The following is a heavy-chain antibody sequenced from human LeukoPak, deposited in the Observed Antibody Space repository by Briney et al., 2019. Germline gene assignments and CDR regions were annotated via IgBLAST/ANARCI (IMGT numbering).Heavy chain of an antibody. V-gene: IGHV4-38-2*02. J-gene: IGHJ4*02. CDR2: IYHSGST. Sequence: SETLSLTCTVSGYSISSGYYWGWIRQPPGKGLEWIGSIYHSGSTYYNPSLKSRVTISVDRSKNQFSLKLSSVTAADTAVYYCARDRGQQLVELDYWGQGTLVTVSS. CDR3: ARDRGQQLVELDY. CDR1: GYSISSGYY. D-gene: IGHD6-13*01.